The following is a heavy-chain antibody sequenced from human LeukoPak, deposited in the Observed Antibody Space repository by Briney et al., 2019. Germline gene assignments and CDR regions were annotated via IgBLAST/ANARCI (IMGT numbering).Heavy chain of an antibody. Sequence: SETLSLTCAVSGESFSDYYWIRIRQFPGKGLEWIGEITHSGATNYNPSLKNRVTISIDTSKKQFSLRLRSLTAADTGVFYCARGLRSVTWERELMYYQFYGMDVWGQGTTVSVSS. D-gene: IGHD1-26*01. CDR1: GESFSDYY. J-gene: IGHJ6*02. CDR3: ARGLRSVTWERELMYYQFYGMDV. CDR2: ITHSGAT. V-gene: IGHV4-34*01.